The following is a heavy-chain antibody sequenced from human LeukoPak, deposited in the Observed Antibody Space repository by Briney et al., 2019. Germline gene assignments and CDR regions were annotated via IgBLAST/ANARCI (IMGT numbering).Heavy chain of an antibody. D-gene: IGHD6-13*01. CDR2: VFYNGAT. CDR1: GGSISSSIYY. Sequence: SETLSLTCIVSGGSISSSIYYWAWVRQPPGKGLEWIGTVFYNGATQYSPSLKSRLTMSVDTSKSQFSLNLNSVTAADTAVYYCARGNSSSWPLDYWGQGTLVTVSS. V-gene: IGHV4-39*07. J-gene: IGHJ4*02. CDR3: ARGNSSSWPLDY.